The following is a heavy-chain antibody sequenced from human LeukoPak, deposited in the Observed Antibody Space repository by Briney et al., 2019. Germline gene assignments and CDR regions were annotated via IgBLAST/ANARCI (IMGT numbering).Heavy chain of an antibody. CDR1: GRSISSYY. J-gene: IGHJ6*03. Sequence: SETLSLTCTVSGRSISSYYWSWIRQPPGKGLEWIGYIYYSGNTKYNPSLKSRVTISVDTSKNQYSLKLSSVTAADTAVYYCARVGGATGSLPSDNYYYYMDVWGKGTTVTVSS. CDR2: IYYSGNT. CDR3: ARVGGATGSLPSDNYYYYMDV. V-gene: IGHV4-59*08. D-gene: IGHD1-26*01.